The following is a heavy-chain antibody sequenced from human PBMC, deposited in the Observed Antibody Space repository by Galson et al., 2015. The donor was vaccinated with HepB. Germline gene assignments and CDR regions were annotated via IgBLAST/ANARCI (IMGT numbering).Heavy chain of an antibody. V-gene: IGHV1-69*02. D-gene: IGHD2-2*01. J-gene: IGHJ4*02. CDR3: ARSRTYLVGTPPDYFDY. CDR2: IIPILGIA. CDR1: GGTFSSYT. Sequence: SVKVSCKASGGTFSSYTVSWVRQAPGQGLEWMGRIIPILGIANYAQKFQGRVTITADESTSTAYMELSSLRSEDTAVYYCARSRTYLVGTPPDYFDYWGQGTLVTVSS.